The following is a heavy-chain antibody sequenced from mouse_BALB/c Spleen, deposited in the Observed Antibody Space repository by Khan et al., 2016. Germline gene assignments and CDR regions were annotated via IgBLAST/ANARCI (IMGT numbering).Heavy chain of an antibody. D-gene: IGHD2-13*01. CDR3: ARTGDYPYYAMDY. Sequence: QIQLVQSGPELKKPGETVKISCKASEYTFTNYGMNWVKQAPGKGLKWMGWINTNTGEPTYAEEFKGRFAFSLEASASTAYLQINNLKNEDPATYCCARTGDYPYYAMDYWGQGTSVTVSS. V-gene: IGHV9-3*02. J-gene: IGHJ4*01. CDR1: EYTFTNYG. CDR2: INTNTGEP.